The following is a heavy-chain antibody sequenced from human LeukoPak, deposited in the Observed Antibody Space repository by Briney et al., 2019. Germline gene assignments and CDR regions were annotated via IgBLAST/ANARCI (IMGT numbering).Heavy chain of an antibody. J-gene: IGHJ4*02. CDR1: GYTFTSYG. CDR3: ARDFGSARSGGSCYSGY. D-gene: IGHD2-15*01. V-gene: IGHV1-18*01. CDR2: ISAYNGNT. Sequence: ASVKVSCKASGYTFTSYGISWVRQAPGQGLEWMEWISAYNGNTNYAQKLQGRVTMTTDTSTSTAYMELRSLRSDDTAVYYCARDFGSARSGGSCYSGYWGQGTLVTVSS.